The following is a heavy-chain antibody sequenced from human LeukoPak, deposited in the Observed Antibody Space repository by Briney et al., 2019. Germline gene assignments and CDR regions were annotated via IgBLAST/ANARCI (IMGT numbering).Heavy chain of an antibody. CDR1: GFTFSNYA. J-gene: IGHJ4*02. Sequence: GGSLRLSCAASGFTFSNYAMNWVRQAPGKGLEWVSTISGSGGTTYYADSVKGRCTISRDSSKNTLYLQMNSLRAEDTAAYYCAKGRRDGHNFDFDYWGQGTLVTVSS. V-gene: IGHV3-23*01. CDR3: AKGRRDGHNFDFDY. CDR2: ISGSGGTT. D-gene: IGHD5-24*01.